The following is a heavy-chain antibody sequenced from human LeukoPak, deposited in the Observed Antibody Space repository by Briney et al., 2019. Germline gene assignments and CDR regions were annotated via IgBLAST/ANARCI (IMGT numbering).Heavy chain of an antibody. CDR3: AREDDYYDSSGYYWLYAFDI. CDR2: ISAYNGNT. Sequence: ASVKVSCKAAGYTLTSYGISWVRQAPGQGLEWMGWISAYNGNTNYAQKLQGRVTMTTDTSTSTAYMELRSLRSDDTAVYYCAREDDYYDSSGYYWLYAFDIWGQGTMVTVSS. J-gene: IGHJ3*02. V-gene: IGHV1-18*01. CDR1: GYTLTSYG. D-gene: IGHD3-22*01.